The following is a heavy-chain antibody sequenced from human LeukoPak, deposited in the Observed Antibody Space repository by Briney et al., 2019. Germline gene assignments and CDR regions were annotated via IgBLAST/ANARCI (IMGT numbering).Heavy chain of an antibody. Sequence: GASVKVSCKASGYTFTSYGISWVRQAPGQGLEWMGWISAYNGNTNYAQKLQGRVTMTTDTSTSTAYMELRSLRSDDTAVYYCARDRKKEETYYDTLTNVHDFDYWGQGTLVTVSS. V-gene: IGHV1-18*01. J-gene: IGHJ4*02. CDR1: GYTFTSYG. D-gene: IGHD3-9*01. CDR3: ARDRKKEETYYDTLTNVHDFDY. CDR2: ISAYNGNT.